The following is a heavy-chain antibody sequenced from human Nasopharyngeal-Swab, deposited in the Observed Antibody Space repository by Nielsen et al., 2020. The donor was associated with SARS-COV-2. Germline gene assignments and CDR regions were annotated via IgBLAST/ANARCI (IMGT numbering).Heavy chain of an antibody. J-gene: IGHJ3*02. CDR3: AREIAVAGQGVAFDI. D-gene: IGHD6-19*01. V-gene: IGHV1-2*04. CDR1: GGAFSSYA. CDR2: IIPISGGT. Sequence: ASVKVSCKASGGAFSSYAISWVRQAPGQGLEWMGGIIPISGGTNYAQKFQGWVTMTRDTSISTAYMELSRLRSDDTAVYYCAREIAVAGQGVAFDIWGQGTMVTVSS.